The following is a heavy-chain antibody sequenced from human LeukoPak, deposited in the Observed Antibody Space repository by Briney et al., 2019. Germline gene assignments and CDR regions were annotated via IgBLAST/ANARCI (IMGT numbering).Heavy chain of an antibody. CDR1: GFNFSSYG. CDR2: IWFDGSNI. D-gene: IGHD3-10*01. Sequence: GGSLRLSCAASGFNFSSYGMHWVRQAPGKGLEWVTSIWFDGSNIHYADSVKGRVIISRDNSKSALYLQMNSLRAEDTALYYCARGFTGSYDWWGQGTLVTVSS. CDR3: ARGFTGSYDW. J-gene: IGHJ4*02. V-gene: IGHV3-33*01.